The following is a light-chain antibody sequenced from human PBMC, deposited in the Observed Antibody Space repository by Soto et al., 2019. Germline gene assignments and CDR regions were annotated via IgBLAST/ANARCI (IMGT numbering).Light chain of an antibody. J-gene: IGKJ4*01. CDR3: LQYNVYPLT. CDR2: KAS. Sequence: DIQMTQSPSTLSASVGDTVTITCRASQNINRWLAWYQQRPGKAPNLLIHKASSLEGGVPSRFSGSASGTEFTFTISSLQPDDFAAYFCLQYNVYPLTFSGGTQVE. V-gene: IGKV1-5*03. CDR1: QNINRW.